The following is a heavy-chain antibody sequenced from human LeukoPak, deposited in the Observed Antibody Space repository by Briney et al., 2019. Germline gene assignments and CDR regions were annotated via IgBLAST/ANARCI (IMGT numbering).Heavy chain of an antibody. V-gene: IGHV4-39*07. CDR1: GGSISSSSYY. D-gene: IGHD3-22*01. CDR2: IYYSGST. Sequence: SETLSLTCTVSGGSISSSSYYWGWIRQPPGKGLEWIGSIYYSGSTYYNPSLKSRVTISVDTSKNQFSLKLSSVTAADTAVYYCARDYYYDSRGFYPTQSWWGQGTLVTVSS. CDR3: ARDYYYDSRGFYPTQSW. J-gene: IGHJ4*02.